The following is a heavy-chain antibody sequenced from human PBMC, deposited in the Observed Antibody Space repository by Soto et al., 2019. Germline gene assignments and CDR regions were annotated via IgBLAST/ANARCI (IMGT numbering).Heavy chain of an antibody. D-gene: IGHD5-12*01. V-gene: IGHV1-18*01. CDR1: GYTFTSYG. CDR2: ISAYNGTT. J-gene: IGHJ6*02. Sequence: QVQLVQSGGEVKKPGASVKLSCTASGYTFTSYGISWVRQAPGQGLEWMGWISAYNGTTNYAQNVQGRVTMTTDTATRTAYMDLRSLRSDDTAVYYCERGGDVNYYHGMDFWGQGTTVTVSS. CDR3: ERGGDVNYYHGMDF.